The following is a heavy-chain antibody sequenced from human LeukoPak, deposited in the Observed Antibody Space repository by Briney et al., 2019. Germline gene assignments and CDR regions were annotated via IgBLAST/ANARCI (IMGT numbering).Heavy chain of an antibody. D-gene: IGHD4-23*01. J-gene: IGHJ4*02. CDR1: GYTSTSYY. V-gene: IGHV1-46*01. CDR2: INPSGDST. CDR3: ARHDLGGISPFDC. Sequence: GASVKVSCKTSGYTSTSYYMHWVRQAPGQGLEWMGIINPSGDSTTYPQKFQGRVTMTRDTSTSTVYMELSSLRSDDTAVYYCARHDLGGISPFDCWGLGTLVTVSS.